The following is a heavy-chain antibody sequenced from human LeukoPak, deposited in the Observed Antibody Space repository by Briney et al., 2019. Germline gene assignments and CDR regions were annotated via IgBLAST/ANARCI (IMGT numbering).Heavy chain of an antibody. CDR3: SKGLVTAMFLGIVDY. V-gene: IGHV3-23*01. Sequence: GGSLRLSCAASGFTFSSYAMSWVRRAPGKGLEWVSAISGRGGSTYYADSVKGRFTISRDNSKKTLYLQMNSLRAEDTAVYYFSKGLVTAMFLGIVDYWGQGTLVTVSS. D-gene: IGHD5-18*01. CDR1: GFTFSSYA. J-gene: IGHJ4*02. CDR2: ISGRGGST.